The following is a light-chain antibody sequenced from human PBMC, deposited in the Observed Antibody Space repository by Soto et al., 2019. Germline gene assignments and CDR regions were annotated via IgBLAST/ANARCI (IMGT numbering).Light chain of an antibody. J-gene: IGKJ3*01. Sequence: DIQMTQSPSSLSASVGDRVTITCRASQSISNYLNWYQQKPGKAPKLLIYAASSLQSEVPSRFSGSGSGTDFTLTVNSLQPEDFATYYCQQSYSTPFTFGPGTKVDIK. CDR2: AAS. CDR1: QSISNY. V-gene: IGKV1-39*01. CDR3: QQSYSTPFT.